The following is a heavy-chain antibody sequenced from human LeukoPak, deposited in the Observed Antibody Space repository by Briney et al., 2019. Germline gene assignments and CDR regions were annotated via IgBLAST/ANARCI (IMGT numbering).Heavy chain of an antibody. CDR2: INPNSGGT. Sequence: ASVKVSCKASGYTFTGYYMHWVRQAPGQGLEWMGWINPNSGGTNYAQKFQGRVAMTTDTSTSTAYMELRSLRSDDTAVYYCARDNPYYYLYWGQGTLVTVSS. CDR3: ARDNPYYYLY. D-gene: IGHD3-22*01. V-gene: IGHV1-2*02. CDR1: GYTFTGYY. J-gene: IGHJ4*02.